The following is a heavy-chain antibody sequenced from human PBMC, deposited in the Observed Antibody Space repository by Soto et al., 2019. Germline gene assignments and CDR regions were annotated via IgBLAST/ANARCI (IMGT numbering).Heavy chain of an antibody. CDR1: GGSISSYY. D-gene: IGHD6-19*01. Sequence: SETLSLTCTVSGGSISSYYWSWIRQPPGKGLEWIGYIYYSGSTNYNPSLKSRVTISVDTSKNQFSLKLSSVTAADTAVYYCARHTVAGTAYFQHWGQGNLVTVSS. J-gene: IGHJ1*01. V-gene: IGHV4-59*08. CDR2: IYYSGST. CDR3: ARHTVAGTAYFQH.